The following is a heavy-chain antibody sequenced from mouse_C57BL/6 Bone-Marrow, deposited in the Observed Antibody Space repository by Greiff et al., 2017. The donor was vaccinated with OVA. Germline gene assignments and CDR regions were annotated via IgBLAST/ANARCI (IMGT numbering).Heavy chain of an antibody. Sequence: EVQGVESGGDLVKPGGSLKLSCAASGFTFSSYGMSWVRQTPDKRLEWVATISSGGSYTYYPNSVKGRFTISRDNAKNTLYLQMSSLKSEDTAMYYCARGQLRAYWGQGTLVTVSA. V-gene: IGHV5-6*01. D-gene: IGHD3-2*02. CDR2: ISSGGSYT. CDR3: ARGQLRAY. J-gene: IGHJ3*01. CDR1: GFTFSSYG.